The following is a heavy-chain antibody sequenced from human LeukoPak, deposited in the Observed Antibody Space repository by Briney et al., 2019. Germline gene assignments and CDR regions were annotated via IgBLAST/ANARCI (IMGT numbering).Heavy chain of an antibody. Sequence: PGGSLRLSCVGSGFTFSNAWMSWVRQAPGKGLEWVSAISGSGGSTYYADSVKGRFTISRDNSKNTLYLQMNSLRAEDTAVYYCASRRITMGDWGQGTLVTVSS. CDR2: ISGSGGST. V-gene: IGHV3-23*01. D-gene: IGHD3-10*01. CDR3: ASRRITMGD. CDR1: GFTFSNAW. J-gene: IGHJ4*02.